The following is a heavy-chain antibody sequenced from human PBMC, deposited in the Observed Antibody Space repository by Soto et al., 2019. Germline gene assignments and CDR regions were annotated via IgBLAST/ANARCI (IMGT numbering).Heavy chain of an antibody. J-gene: IGHJ4*02. D-gene: IGHD2-2*01. CDR2: ISGSGGST. Sequence: GGSLRLSCAASGFTISSYAMSWVRQAPGKGLEWVSAISGSGGSTYYADSVKGRFTISRDNSKNTLYLQMNSLRAEDTAVYYCARDWDIVVVPAANYFDYRGQGTLVTVSS. CDR3: ARDWDIVVVPAANYFDY. V-gene: IGHV3-23*01. CDR1: GFTISSYA.